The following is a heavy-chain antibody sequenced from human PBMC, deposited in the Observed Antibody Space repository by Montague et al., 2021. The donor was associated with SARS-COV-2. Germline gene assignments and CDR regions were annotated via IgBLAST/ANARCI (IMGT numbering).Heavy chain of an antibody. Sequence: SETLSLTCAVYGGSFSVYYWSWIRQPPGKGLEWIGEINHSGSTNYNPSLKSRVTISVDTPKNQVSLKLSSVTAADTAVYYCARMRFFDWPPHYYMDVWGKGTTATVSS. CDR3: ARMRFFDWPPHYYMDV. V-gene: IGHV4-34*01. J-gene: IGHJ6*03. CDR2: INHSGST. D-gene: IGHD3-9*01. CDR1: GGSFSVYY.